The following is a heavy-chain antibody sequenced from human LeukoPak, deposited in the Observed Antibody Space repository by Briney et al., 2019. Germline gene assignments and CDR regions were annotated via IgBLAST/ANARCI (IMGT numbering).Heavy chain of an antibody. D-gene: IGHD5-12*01. V-gene: IGHV1-8*03. J-gene: IGHJ4*02. CDR1: GYTFTSYD. CDR2: MNPNSGNT. CDR3: ARGVVATILEHY. Sequence: ASVKVSCKASGYTFTSYDINWVRQATGQGLEWMGWMNPNSGNTGYAQKFQGRVTITRNTSISTAYMELSSLRSDDTAVYYCARGVVATILEHYWGQGTLVTVSS.